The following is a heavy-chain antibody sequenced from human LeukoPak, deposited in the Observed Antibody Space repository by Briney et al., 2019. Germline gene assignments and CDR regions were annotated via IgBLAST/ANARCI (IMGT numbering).Heavy chain of an antibody. V-gene: IGHV4-39*01. CDR1: GVPISSGSYS. Sequence: PSETLPLTCSVSGVPISSGSYSWGWIRQSPGKGLEWIGSVFYSGSTYYNRSLKTRVTMSVDTSKNQFSLKLSSVTAADTAIYYCARLSPAVGAFDIWGRGTMVTVSS. CDR2: VFYSGST. J-gene: IGHJ3*02. CDR3: ARLSPAVGAFDI. D-gene: IGHD6-13*01.